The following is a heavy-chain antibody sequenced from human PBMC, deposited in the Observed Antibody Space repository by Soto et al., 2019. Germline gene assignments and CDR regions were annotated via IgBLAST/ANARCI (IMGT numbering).Heavy chain of an antibody. Sequence: QVQLVQSGAEVKKPGASVKVSCKASGYTFTNSDINWLRQAPGQGLEWMGWMNPDSGHAAYAQKFQGRVTLTTSTSTSTVYMEMRSRGSEGTAVYDCARRPHCSGGICYYGLDNWGQGTLVTVSS. CDR3: ARRPHCSGGICYYGLDN. V-gene: IGHV1-8*01. CDR1: GYTFTNSD. D-gene: IGHD2-15*01. CDR2: MNPDSGHA. J-gene: IGHJ4*02.